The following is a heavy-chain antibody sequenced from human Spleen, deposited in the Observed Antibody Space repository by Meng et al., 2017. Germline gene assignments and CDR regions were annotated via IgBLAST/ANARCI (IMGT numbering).Heavy chain of an antibody. CDR2: INHRGNT. CDR3: ARGPTTVAHDFDY. V-gene: IGHV4-34*01. Sequence: QVQLQQWGAVLLTPSETLSLSCVVSGGSFSDYYWSWTRQPPGKGLEWIGEINHRGNTNYNSFLESRVTISVDTSQNSLSLKLSSVTAADSAVYYCARGPTTVAHDFDYWGQGTLVTVSS. D-gene: IGHD4-11*01. J-gene: IGHJ4*02. CDR1: GGSFSDYY.